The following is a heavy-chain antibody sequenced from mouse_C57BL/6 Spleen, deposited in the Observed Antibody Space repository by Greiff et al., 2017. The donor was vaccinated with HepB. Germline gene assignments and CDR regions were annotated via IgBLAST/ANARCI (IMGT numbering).Heavy chain of an antibody. J-gene: IGHJ4*01. CDR3: ARVTTVVALYAMDY. V-gene: IGHV1-69*01. CDR1: GYTFTSYW. D-gene: IGHD1-1*01. Sequence: QQSCKASGYTFTSYWMHWVKQRPGQGLEWIGEIDPSDSYTNYNQKFKGKSTLPVDKSSSTAYMQLSSLTSEDSAVYSCARVTTVVALYAMDYWGQGTSVTVSS. CDR2: IDPSDSYT.